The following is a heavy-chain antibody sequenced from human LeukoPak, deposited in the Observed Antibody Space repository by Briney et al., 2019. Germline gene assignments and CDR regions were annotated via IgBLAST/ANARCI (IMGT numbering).Heavy chain of an antibody. CDR3: ARATAGTTLFEGIDY. CDR2: IYYSGST. D-gene: IGHD1-1*01. J-gene: IGHJ4*02. V-gene: IGHV4-59*08. Sequence: PSETLSLTCTVSGGSISSYYWSWIRQPPGKGLEWIGYIYYSGSTNYNPSLKSRVTISVDTSKNQFSLKLSSVTAADTAVYYYARATAGTTLFEGIDYWGQGTLVTVSS. CDR1: GGSISSYY.